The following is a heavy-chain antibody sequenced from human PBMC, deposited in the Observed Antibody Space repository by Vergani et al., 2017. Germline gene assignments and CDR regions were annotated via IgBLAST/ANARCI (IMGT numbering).Heavy chain of an antibody. D-gene: IGHD5-18*01. CDR3: ARIQLWLNDGYYYYGMDV. CDR2: IFSNDEK. V-gene: IGHV2-26*01. J-gene: IGHJ6*02. CDR1: GFSLSNARMG. Sequence: QVTLKESGPVLVKPTETLTLTCTVSGFSLSNARMGVSWIRQPPVKALEWLAHIFSNDEKSYSTSLKSRLTISKDTSKSQVVLTMTNMDPVDTATYYCARIQLWLNDGYYYYGMDVWGQGTTVTVSS.